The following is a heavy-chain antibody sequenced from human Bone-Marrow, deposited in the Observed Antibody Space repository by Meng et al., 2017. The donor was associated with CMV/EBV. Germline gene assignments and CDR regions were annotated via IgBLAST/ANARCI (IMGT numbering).Heavy chain of an antibody. V-gene: IGHV3-21*01. CDR2: ISSSSSYI. Sequence: GESLKISCAASGFTFSSYSMNWVRQAPGKGLEWVSSISSSSSYIYYADSVKGRFTISRDNAKNSLYLQMNSLRAEDTAVYYCARDRSSYDFWSGYHTYYYYYGMDVWGQGTTVTGYS. J-gene: IGHJ6*01. CDR1: GFTFSSYS. CDR3: ARDRSSYDFWSGYHTYYYYYGMDV. D-gene: IGHD3-3*01.